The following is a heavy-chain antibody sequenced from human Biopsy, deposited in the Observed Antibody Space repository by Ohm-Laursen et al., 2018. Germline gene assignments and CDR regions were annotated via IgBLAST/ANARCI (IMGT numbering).Heavy chain of an antibody. J-gene: IGHJ5*02. CDR3: AKEVFSAVGTSGFDP. D-gene: IGHD1/OR15-1a*01. V-gene: IGHV3-23*01. Sequence: SLRLSCAASGFTFSNYAMSWARQAPGKGLEWVSGISGSGGRTYYAESMKGRFIISRDNSKKTVYLQMKSLRAEDTAVYYCAKEVFSAVGTSGFDPWGQGTLVTVSS. CDR1: GFTFSNYA. CDR2: ISGSGGRT.